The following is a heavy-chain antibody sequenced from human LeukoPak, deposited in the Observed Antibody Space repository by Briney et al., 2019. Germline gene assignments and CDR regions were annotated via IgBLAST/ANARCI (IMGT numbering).Heavy chain of an antibody. CDR3: ARGYYSSSRIDY. V-gene: IGHV3-74*01. CDR1: GFPFSNYW. J-gene: IGHJ4*02. CDR2: VNSDGSTT. D-gene: IGHD6-13*01. Sequence: PGGSLRLSCAASGFPFSNYWMHWVRQAPGKGLVWVSRVNSDGSTTNYADSVKGRFTISRDNAENTLYMRLNSLRPEDTAEDYCARGYYSSSRIDYWGQGTLVTVSS.